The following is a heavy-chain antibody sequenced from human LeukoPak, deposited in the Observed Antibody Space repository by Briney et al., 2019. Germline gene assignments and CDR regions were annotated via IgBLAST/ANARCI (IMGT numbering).Heavy chain of an antibody. CDR2: ISSSSSYI. CDR1: GFTFSSYS. Sequence: GESLTLSCAASGFTFSSYSMNWVRQAPGKGLEWVSSISSSSSYIYYADPVKGRFTISRDNAKNSLYLQMNSLRAEETAVYYCARDDQLLFDYWGQGTLVTVFS. J-gene: IGHJ4*02. CDR3: ARDDQLLFDY. D-gene: IGHD2-2*01. V-gene: IGHV3-21*01.